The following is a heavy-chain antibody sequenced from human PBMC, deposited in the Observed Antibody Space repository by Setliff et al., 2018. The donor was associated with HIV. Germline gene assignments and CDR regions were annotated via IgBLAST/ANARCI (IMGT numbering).Heavy chain of an antibody. V-gene: IGHV3-23*01. J-gene: IGHJ4*02. CDR2: ISHSGETT. CDR3: AKALYGHSSAVGPDF. CDR1: GFTFSTFA. Sequence: GESLKISCAASGFTFSTFAMSWVRQAPGKGLEWVSTISHSGETTYFADSVKGRFTISRDNSKNTLYLQMSSLKVDDTAIYFCAKALYGHSSAVGPDFWGQGTLVTVSS. D-gene: IGHD4-17*01.